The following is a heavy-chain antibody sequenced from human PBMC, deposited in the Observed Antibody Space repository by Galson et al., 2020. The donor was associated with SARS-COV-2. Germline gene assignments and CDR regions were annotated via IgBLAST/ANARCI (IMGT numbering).Heavy chain of an antibody. CDR2: FDPEDGET. J-gene: IGHJ4*02. Sequence: ASVKVSCKVSGYTLTELSMHWVRQAPGKGLEWMGGFDPEDGETIYAQKFQGRVTMTEDTSTDTAYMELSSLRSEDTAVYYCATAWAYCGGDCLRNFDYWVQGTLVTVSS. CDR3: ATAWAYCGGDCLRNFDY. V-gene: IGHV1-24*01. CDR1: GYTLTELS. D-gene: IGHD2-21*01.